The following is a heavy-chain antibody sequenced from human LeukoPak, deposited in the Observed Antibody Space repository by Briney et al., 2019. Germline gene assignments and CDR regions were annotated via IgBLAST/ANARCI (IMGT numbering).Heavy chain of an antibody. D-gene: IGHD6-13*01. Sequence: SETLSLTCTVSGGSISSYYWSWIRQPPGKGLEWIGYIYYSRSTNYNPSLKSRVTISVDTSKNQFSLKLSSVTAADTAVYYCASSLVHFFDYWGQGTLVTVSS. CDR3: ASSLVHFFDY. J-gene: IGHJ4*02. CDR2: IYYSRST. CDR1: GGSISSYY. V-gene: IGHV4-59*01.